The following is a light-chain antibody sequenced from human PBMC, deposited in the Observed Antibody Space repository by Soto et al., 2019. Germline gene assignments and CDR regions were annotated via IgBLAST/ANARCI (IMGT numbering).Light chain of an antibody. J-gene: IGLJ2*01. CDR3: QTWGTGIVV. CDR1: SGHSSYA. CDR2: LNSDGSH. Sequence: QSVLTQSPSASASLGASVKLTCTLSSGHSSYAIAWHQQQPEKGPRYLMKLNSDGSHSKGDVIPDRFSGSSSGAERYLTISSLQYEDEADYYCQTWGTGIVVFGGGTKLTVL. V-gene: IGLV4-69*01.